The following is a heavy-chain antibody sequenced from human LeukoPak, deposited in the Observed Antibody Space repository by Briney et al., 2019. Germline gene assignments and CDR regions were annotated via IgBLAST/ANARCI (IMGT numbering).Heavy chain of an antibody. CDR1: GSSISSYY. D-gene: IGHD1-26*01. J-gene: IGHJ4*02. Sequence: SATLSLTCTASGSSISSYYWSWIRQPAGKGLEWIRRIYTSGSTNYNPSLKSRVTMSVVTSKNPSSLKLSSVTAADTAVYDCARDYSGSYSYWGQGTLVTVSS. V-gene: IGHV4-4*07. CDR3: ARDYSGSYSY. CDR2: IYTSGST.